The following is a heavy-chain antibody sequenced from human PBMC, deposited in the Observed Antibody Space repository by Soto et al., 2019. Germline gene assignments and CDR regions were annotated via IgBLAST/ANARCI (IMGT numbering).Heavy chain of an antibody. CDR1: VGSISSGDYY. CDR2: IYYSGIT. CDR3: ARDRGCYYTTYYYYYGMDV. D-gene: IGHD3-3*01. V-gene: IGHV4-30-4*01. Sequence: TLSLTCTVSVGSISSGDYYWRWIRQPPGKGLEWIGYIYYSGITYYNPSLKSRVTISVDTSKNQFSLKLSSVTAADTAVYYCARDRGCYYTTYYYYYGMDVWGQGTTVTVSS. J-gene: IGHJ6*02.